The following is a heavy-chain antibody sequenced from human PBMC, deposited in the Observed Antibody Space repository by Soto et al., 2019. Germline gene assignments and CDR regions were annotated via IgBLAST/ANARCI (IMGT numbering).Heavy chain of an antibody. V-gene: IGHV1-58*02. CDR3: AADTRGYCSGGSCYNHSYYYYYMDV. D-gene: IGHD2-15*01. Sequence: ASVKVSCKASGFTFTSSAMQWVRQARGQRLEWIGWIVVGSGNTNYAQKFQERVTITRDMSTSTAYMELSSLRSEDTAVYYCAADTRGYCSGGSCYNHSYYYYYMDVWGKGTTVTVSS. J-gene: IGHJ6*03. CDR1: GFTFTSSA. CDR2: IVVGSGNT.